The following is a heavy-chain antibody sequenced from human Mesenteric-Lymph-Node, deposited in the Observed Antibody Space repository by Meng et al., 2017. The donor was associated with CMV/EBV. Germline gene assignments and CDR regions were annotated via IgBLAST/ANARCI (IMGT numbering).Heavy chain of an antibody. D-gene: IGHD3-16*02. J-gene: IGHJ4*02. CDR2: ISGDGGST. V-gene: IGHV3-23*01. CDR3: AKCDVWGSYRYPSDS. CDR1: GFTFSSYA. Sequence: SGFTFSSYAMTWVRQAPGKGLEWVSVISGDGGSTYYADSVKGRFTIFRDNSKNTLFLQMNSLRAEDTAVYYCAKCDVWGSYRYPSDSWGRGTLVTVSS.